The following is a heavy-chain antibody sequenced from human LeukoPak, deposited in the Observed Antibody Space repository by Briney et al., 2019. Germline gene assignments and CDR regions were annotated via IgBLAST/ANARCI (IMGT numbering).Heavy chain of an antibody. D-gene: IGHD3-10*01. Sequence: GGSLRLSCAASGFTFSSYAMSRVRQAPGKGLEWVSAISGSGGSTYYADSVKGRFTISRDNSRNTLYLQMNSLKAEDTAVYYCAKDLGLMVRGEFDYWGQGTLVTVSS. CDR1: GFTFSSYA. V-gene: IGHV3-23*01. CDR2: ISGSGGST. CDR3: AKDLGLMVRGEFDY. J-gene: IGHJ4*02.